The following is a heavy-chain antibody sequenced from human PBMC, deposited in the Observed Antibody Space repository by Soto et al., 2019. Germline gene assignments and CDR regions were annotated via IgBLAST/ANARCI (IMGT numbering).Heavy chain of an antibody. J-gene: IGHJ5*02. V-gene: IGHV4-59*01. CDR3: ARDRSTYGGGGTGEVKENWFDP. D-gene: IGHD2-8*01. CDR2: AYYSGST. CDR1: GGSISHYY. Sequence: SETLSLTCTVSGGSISHYYWRWIRQSPGKGLEWIGYAYYSGSTDYNPSLKSRVTMSVDTSKNQVSLKLNSVTTADTAVYYCARDRSTYGGGGTGEVKENWFDPWGPGTLVTVSS.